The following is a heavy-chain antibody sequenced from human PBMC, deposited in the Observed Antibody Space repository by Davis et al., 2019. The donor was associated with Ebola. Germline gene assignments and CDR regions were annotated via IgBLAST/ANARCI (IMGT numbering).Heavy chain of an antibody. CDR2: ISSSSSTI. CDR3: ASSSGA. V-gene: IGHV3-48*02. Sequence: GESLKISCAASGFTFSSYSMNWVRQAPGKGLEWVSYISSSSSTIYYADSVKGRFTISRDNAKTSLYLQMNSLRDEDTAVYYCASSSGALGQGTLVTVSS. D-gene: IGHD3-10*01. J-gene: IGHJ5*02. CDR1: GFTFSSYS.